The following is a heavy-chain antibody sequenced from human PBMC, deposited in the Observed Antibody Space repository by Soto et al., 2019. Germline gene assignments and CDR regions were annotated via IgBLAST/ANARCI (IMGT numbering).Heavy chain of an antibody. CDR2: ISYDGSNT. CDR3: AKEGGLSGSYYISSSYYFDY. CDR1: GFTFSSYG. D-gene: IGHD1-26*01. J-gene: IGHJ4*02. Sequence: QVQLVESGGGVVQPGRSLRLSCVASGFTFSSYGMHWVRQAPGKGLEWVAIISYDGSNTYYADSVKGRFTISRDNSKNTLYLQMNSLRADDTSVYYCAKEGGLSGSYYISSSYYFDYWGQGTLVTFSS. V-gene: IGHV3-30*18.